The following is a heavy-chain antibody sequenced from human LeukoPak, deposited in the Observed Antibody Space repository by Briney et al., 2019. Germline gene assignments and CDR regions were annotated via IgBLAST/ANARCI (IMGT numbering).Heavy chain of an antibody. CDR2: VYHSGSP. Sequence: ASETLSLTCTVSGDSSSSYYWSWIRRPPGKGLEWIGYVYHSGSPEYNPSLKSRVTISLDTSKNQFSLKLRSVTPADTAVYYCAGDYKTLAYWGQGTLVTVSS. V-gene: IGHV4-59*01. CDR1: GDSSSSYY. D-gene: IGHD3-16*01. J-gene: IGHJ4*02. CDR3: AGDYKTLAY.